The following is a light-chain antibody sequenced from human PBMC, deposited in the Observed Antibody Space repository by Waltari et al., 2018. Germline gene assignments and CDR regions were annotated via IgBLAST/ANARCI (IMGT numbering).Light chain of an antibody. J-gene: IGKJ1*01. CDR3: MKGTHWPWT. V-gene: IGKV2-30*02. CDR2: RVS. Sequence: DVVMTQSPLSLPVTLGQPASISCRSSQSLVHSDGNTYLNWFQQRPGQSPRRLFYRVSNRDSGVPDRFSGSGSGTDFTLKISRVEAEDVGVYYCMKGTHWPWTFGQGTKVEIK. CDR1: QSLVHSDGNTY.